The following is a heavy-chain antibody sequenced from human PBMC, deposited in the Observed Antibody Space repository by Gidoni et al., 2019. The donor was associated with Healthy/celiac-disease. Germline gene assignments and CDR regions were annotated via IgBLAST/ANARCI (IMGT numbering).Heavy chain of an antibody. CDR3: ARAALYDYYDSSGRRGY. Sequence: EVQLVESGGGLVKPGGSLRLSCAASGFTFSSYSMNWVRQAPGKGLEWVSSISSSSSYIYYADSVKGRFTISRDNAKNSLYLQMNSLRAEDTAVYYCARAALYDYYDSSGRRGYWGQGTLVTVSS. J-gene: IGHJ4*02. CDR1: GFTFSSYS. D-gene: IGHD3-22*01. CDR2: ISSSSSYI. V-gene: IGHV3-21*01.